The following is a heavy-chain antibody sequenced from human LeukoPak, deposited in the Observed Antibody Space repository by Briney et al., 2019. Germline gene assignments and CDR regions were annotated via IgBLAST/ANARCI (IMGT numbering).Heavy chain of an antibody. CDR3: ARERVPYCTITSCYGVCRY. V-gene: IGHV1-18*01. Sequence: VASVKVSCKASGYTFTSYGISWVRQAPGQGLELMGWISAYNGYTNYAQKLQGRVSMTTDTSTSTAYMELRSLRSDDTAVYYCARERVPYCTITSCYGVCRYWGQGTLVTVSS. CDR1: GYTFTSYG. CDR2: ISAYNGYT. D-gene: IGHD2-2*01. J-gene: IGHJ4*02.